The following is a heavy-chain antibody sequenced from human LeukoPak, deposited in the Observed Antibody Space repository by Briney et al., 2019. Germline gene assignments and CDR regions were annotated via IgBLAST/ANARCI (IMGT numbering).Heavy chain of an antibody. V-gene: IGHV1-46*01. Sequence: ASVKVSCKASGYTFTSYYMHWVRQAPGQGLEWMGIINPSGGSTSYAQKLQGRVSMTTDTSTSTAYMELRSLRSDDSAVYYCARDIADHYYDSSGYRRFDYWGQGTLVTVSS. CDR1: GYTFTSYY. D-gene: IGHD3-22*01. J-gene: IGHJ4*02. CDR2: INPSGGST. CDR3: ARDIADHYYDSSGYRRFDY.